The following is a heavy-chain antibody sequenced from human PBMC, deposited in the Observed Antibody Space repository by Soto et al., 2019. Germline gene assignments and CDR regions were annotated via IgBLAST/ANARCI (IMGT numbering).Heavy chain of an antibody. D-gene: IGHD2-15*01. CDR3: ARSWCQNYYYGMDV. CDR1: GFTVSSNY. CDR2: IYSGGST. J-gene: IGHJ6*02. V-gene: IGHV3-53*02. Sequence: VQLVETGGGLIQPGGSLRLSCAASGFTVSSNYMSWVRQAPGKGLEWVSVIYSGGSTYYADSVKGRFTISRDNSKNTLYLQMNSLRAEDTAVYYCARSWCQNYYYGMDVWGQGTTVTVSS.